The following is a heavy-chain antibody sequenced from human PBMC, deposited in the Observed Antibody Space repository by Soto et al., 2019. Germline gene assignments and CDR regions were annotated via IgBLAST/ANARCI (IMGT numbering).Heavy chain of an antibody. CDR2: SNHSGST. CDR3: ARSRYSGTYYMHFQH. V-gene: IGHV4-38-2*01. CDR1: GYSISSGYY. J-gene: IGHJ1*01. D-gene: IGHD1-26*01. Sequence: SETLSLPCPVSGYSISSGYYWSWIRRPPGTGLEWIGESNHSGSTSYNPALKGRVTISVDTSKNQLYLRLTSVTAADTAVYYCARSRYSGTYYMHFQHWGQGTLVTVSS.